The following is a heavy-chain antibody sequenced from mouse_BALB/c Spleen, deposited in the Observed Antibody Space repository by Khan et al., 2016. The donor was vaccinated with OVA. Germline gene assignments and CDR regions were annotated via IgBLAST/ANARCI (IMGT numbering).Heavy chain of an antibody. D-gene: IGHD2-3*01. V-gene: IGHV1S137*01. Sequence: QVQLQQSGPELVRPGVSVKISCKGSGYTFTDYAMHWVKQRHAKSLEWLGLISTYSGNTNYTPKFKGKATMTVDKSSSTAYMVLARLTSEDSAIYYCTRPAYDGYYDYWGQGTTLTVSS. J-gene: IGHJ2*01. CDR2: ISTYSGNT. CDR1: GYTFTDYA. CDR3: TRPAYDGYYDY.